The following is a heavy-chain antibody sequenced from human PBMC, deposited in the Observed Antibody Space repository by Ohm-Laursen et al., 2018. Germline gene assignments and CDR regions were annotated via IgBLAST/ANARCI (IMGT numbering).Heavy chain of an antibody. CDR2: IYYSGST. D-gene: IGHD3-22*01. CDR3: ARDSIDYYYDSSGYSFDI. Sequence: SDTLSLTCTVSGGSISSYYWSWIRQPPGKGLEWIGYIYYSGSTNYNPSLKSRVTISVDTSKNQFSLKLSSVTAADTAVYYCARDSIDYYYDSSGYSFDIWGQGTMVTVSS. CDR1: GGSISSYY. J-gene: IGHJ3*02. V-gene: IGHV4-59*01.